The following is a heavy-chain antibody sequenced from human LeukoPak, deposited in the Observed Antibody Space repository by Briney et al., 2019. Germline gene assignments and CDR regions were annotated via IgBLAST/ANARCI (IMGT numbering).Heavy chain of an antibody. CDR3: ARRNYYYGMDV. V-gene: IGHV4-39*01. CDR1: GGSISSSSHY. J-gene: IGHJ6*02. CDR2: ISYSGST. Sequence: SETLSLTCTVSGGSISSSSHYWDWFRQPPGRGLEGIGSISYSGSTYYNPSLKSRVTISVDTSKNQFSLNLTSVTAADTAVYYCARRNYYYGMDVWGQGTTVTVSS.